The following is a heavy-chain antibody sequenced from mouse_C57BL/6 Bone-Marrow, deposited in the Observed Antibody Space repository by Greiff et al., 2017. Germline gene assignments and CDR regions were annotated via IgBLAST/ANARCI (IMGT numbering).Heavy chain of an antibody. CDR1: GYAFSSYW. V-gene: IGHV1-80*01. CDR2: ISPGAGDT. D-gene: IGHD1-1*01. Sequence: QVQLKQSGAELVKPGASVKISCKASGYAFSSYWMNWVKQRPGKGLEWIGQISPGAGDTNYNGKFKGKATLTADKSSSPAYMQLSSLTSEDSAVYFWARLPTTVVERSYAMDYWGQGTSVTVSS. CDR3: ARLPTTVVERSYAMDY. J-gene: IGHJ4*01.